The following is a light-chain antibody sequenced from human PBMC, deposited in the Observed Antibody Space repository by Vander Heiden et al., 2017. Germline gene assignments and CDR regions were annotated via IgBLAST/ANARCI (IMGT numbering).Light chain of an antibody. CDR2: WAS. CDR3: QQYYSTPLT. J-gene: IGKJ4*01. Sequence: DIVMTQSPDSLAVSLGERVTINCKSSQRVLYSSNNKNYLAWYQQKPGQPPKLLIYWASTRESGVPDRFSGSGSVTDFTLTISSLQAEDVAVYYCQQYYSTPLTFGGGTKVEIK. CDR1: QRVLYSSNNKNY. V-gene: IGKV4-1*01.